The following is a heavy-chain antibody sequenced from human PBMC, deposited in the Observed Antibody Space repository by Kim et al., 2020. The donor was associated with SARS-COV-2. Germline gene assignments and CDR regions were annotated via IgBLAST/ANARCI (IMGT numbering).Heavy chain of an antibody. V-gene: IGHV4-59*01. D-gene: IGHD1-26*01. J-gene: IGHJ4*02. CDR1: GGSISSYY. Sequence: SETLSLTCTVSGGSISSYYWSWIRQPPGKGLEWIGYIYYSGSTNYNPSLKSRVTISVDTSKNQFSLKLSSVTAADTAVYYCARGKGGSYIDYWGQGTLVTVSS. CDR2: IYYSGST. CDR3: ARGKGGSYIDY.